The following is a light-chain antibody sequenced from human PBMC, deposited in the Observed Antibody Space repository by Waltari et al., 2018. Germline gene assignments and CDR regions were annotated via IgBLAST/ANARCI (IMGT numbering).Light chain of an antibody. CDR1: QRISSY. CDR3: QQSYSTLYS. CDR2: AAS. Sequence: DIQMTKSPSSLSASVGDRVTMTCRASQRISSYLNWYQQKPGKAPKVLICAASSLQSGVPARFSGMGSGADFTLTISSLQPEDFATYYCQQSYSTLYSFGQGTKLEIK. V-gene: IGKV1-39*01. J-gene: IGKJ2*03.